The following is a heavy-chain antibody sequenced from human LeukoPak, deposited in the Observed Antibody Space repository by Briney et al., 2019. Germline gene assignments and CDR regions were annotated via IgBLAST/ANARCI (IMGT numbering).Heavy chain of an antibody. V-gene: IGHV3-23*01. CDR3: AKAGSLAGPFDY. J-gene: IGHJ4*02. D-gene: IGHD2-15*01. Sequence: GGSLRLSCAASGFTFNSYAMSWVRQAPGKGLEWVSAISGSGGSTYYADSVKGLFTISRDNSKNTLYLQMNSLRAEDTTVYYCAKAGSLAGPFDYWGQGTLVTVSS. CDR2: ISGSGGST. CDR1: GFTFNSYA.